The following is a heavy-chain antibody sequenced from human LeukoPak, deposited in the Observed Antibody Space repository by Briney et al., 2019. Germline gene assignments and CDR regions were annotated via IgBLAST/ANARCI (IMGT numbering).Heavy chain of an antibody. D-gene: IGHD6-19*01. CDR3: ARDKGTVAAAFDI. J-gene: IGHJ3*02. CDR2: ISSSSSTI. CDR1: GFPFSNYW. V-gene: IGHV3-48*01. Sequence: GGSLRLSCTGSGFPFSNYWMSWVRQAPGKGLEWVSYISSSSSTIYYADSVKGRFTISRDNAKNSLYLQMNSLRAEDTAVYYCARDKGTVAAAFDIWGQGTMVTVSS.